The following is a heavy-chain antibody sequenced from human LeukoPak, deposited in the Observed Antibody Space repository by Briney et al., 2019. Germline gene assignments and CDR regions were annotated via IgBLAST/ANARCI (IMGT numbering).Heavy chain of an antibody. D-gene: IGHD5-12*01. CDR3: AKDEDSGYDYNWFDP. Sequence: PGGTLRLSCAASGFTFSSYGMSWVRQAPGKGLEWVSAISGSGGSTYYADSVKGRFTISRDNSKNTLYLQMNSLRAEDTAVYYCAKDEDSGYDYNWFDPWGQGTLVTVSS. CDR2: ISGSGGST. V-gene: IGHV3-23*01. CDR1: GFTFSSYG. J-gene: IGHJ5*02.